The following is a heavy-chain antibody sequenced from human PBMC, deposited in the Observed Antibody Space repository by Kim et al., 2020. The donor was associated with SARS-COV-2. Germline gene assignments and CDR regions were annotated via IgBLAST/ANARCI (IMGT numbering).Heavy chain of an antibody. CDR1: GFTFSSYS. D-gene: IGHD2-8*02. CDR3: ARARDRGVGGGNWFDP. J-gene: IGHJ5*02. CDR2: ISSSSSTI. Sequence: GGSLRLSCAASGFTFSSYSMNWVRQAPGKGLEWVSYISSSSSTIYYADSVKGRFTISRDNAKNSLYLQMSSLRDEDTAVYYCARARDRGVGGGNWFDPWGQGTLVTVSS. V-gene: IGHV3-48*02.